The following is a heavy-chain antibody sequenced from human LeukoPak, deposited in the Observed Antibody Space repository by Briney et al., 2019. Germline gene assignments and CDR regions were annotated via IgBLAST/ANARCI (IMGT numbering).Heavy chain of an antibody. Sequence: GGSLRLSCTASGFTFSTYGMHWVRQAPGKGLEWVANIKQDGSEKYYVDSVKGRFTISRDNAKNSLYLQMNSLRAEDTAVYYCARVSTYYYDSSGYYSLYYFDYWGQGTLVTVSS. CDR1: GFTFSTYG. D-gene: IGHD3-22*01. CDR3: ARVSTYYYDSSGYYSLYYFDY. CDR2: IKQDGSEK. J-gene: IGHJ4*02. V-gene: IGHV3-7*01.